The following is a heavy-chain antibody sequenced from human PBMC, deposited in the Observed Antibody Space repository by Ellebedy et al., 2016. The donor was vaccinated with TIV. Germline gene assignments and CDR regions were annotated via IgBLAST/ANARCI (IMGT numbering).Heavy chain of an antibody. J-gene: IGHJ4*02. D-gene: IGHD3-16*02. CDR3: SSFITFGGVLVPY. V-gene: IGHV3-74*01. CDR1: GSPFSSYW. Sequence: GESLKISXAASGSPFSSYWMHWVRQAPGKGLVWVSRISGDGSGTTYADSVKGRFTISRDNAKNTLYLQMNSLRAEDTAVYYCSSFITFGGVLVPYWGQGALVTVSS. CDR2: ISGDGSGT.